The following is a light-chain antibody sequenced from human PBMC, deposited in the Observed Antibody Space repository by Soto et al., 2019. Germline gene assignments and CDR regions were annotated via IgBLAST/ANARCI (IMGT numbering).Light chain of an antibody. V-gene: IGLV2-14*03. Sequence: QSVLTQPASVSGSPGESVTISCTGSTSDVGGHNYVSWYQQYPGKAPKLLIFEVAARPSGVSDRFSASKSGNTASLTISGLQTEDEADYYCSSYTTRQLIIFGGGAKLTVL. CDR3: SSYTTRQLII. J-gene: IGLJ2*01. CDR2: EVA. CDR1: TSDVGGHNY.